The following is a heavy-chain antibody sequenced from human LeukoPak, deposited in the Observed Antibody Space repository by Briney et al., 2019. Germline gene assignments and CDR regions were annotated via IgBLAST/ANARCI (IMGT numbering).Heavy chain of an antibody. D-gene: IGHD5-24*01. J-gene: IGHJ4*02. CDR1: GGSFRGYY. CDR3: ARSRDGYNSRPRPFAY. CDR2: INHSGST. V-gene: IGHV4-34*01. Sequence: PSETLSLTCAVYGGSFRGYYWSWIRQPPGKGLEWVGEINHSGSTNYNPSLTSRVTISVDTSKNQFSLKLSSVTAADTAVYYCARSRDGYNSRPRPFAYWGQGTLVTVSS.